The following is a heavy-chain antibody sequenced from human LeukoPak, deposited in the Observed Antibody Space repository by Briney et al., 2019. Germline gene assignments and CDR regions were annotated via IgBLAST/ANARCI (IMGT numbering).Heavy chain of an antibody. CDR1: GFTFETYW. CDR2: ISGSGGST. J-gene: IGHJ4*02. Sequence: PGGSLRLSCVASGFTFETYWMSWVRQAPGKGLEWVSAISGSGGSTYYADSVKGRFTISRDNSKNTLYLQMNSLRAEDTAVYYCAKVPSSGWYYFDYWGQGTLVTVSS. CDR3: AKVPSSGWYYFDY. D-gene: IGHD6-19*01. V-gene: IGHV3-23*01.